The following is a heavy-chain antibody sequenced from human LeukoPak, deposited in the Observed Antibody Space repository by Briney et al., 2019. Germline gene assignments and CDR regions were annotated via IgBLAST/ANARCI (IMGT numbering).Heavy chain of an antibody. J-gene: IGHJ5*02. CDR3: TSHAAFDP. Sequence: PGGSLRLSCAASGFTFNNAWMNWVRQAPGKGLEWVGRIKSKNVGGTTDYAAPVKGRFTISRDDSKNTVYLQMNSLKIEDTAVYYCTSHAAFDPWGQGTLVTVSS. CDR2: IKSKNVGGTT. CDR1: GFTFNNAW. V-gene: IGHV3-15*01.